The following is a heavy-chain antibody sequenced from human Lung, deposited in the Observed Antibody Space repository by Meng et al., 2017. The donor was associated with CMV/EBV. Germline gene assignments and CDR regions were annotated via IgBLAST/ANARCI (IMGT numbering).Heavy chain of an antibody. Sequence: EVQLVESGGGLVQPGGCLRLSCAVSGFTLRRYWMHWVRQAPGKGLEWVSRIDSDGRDITYADSVRGRFTISRDDAKNTLYLQMNSLRVEDTAVYYCARGVAESLGWEMGYWGQGTLVTVSS. D-gene: IGHD1-26*01. CDR2: IDSDGRDI. CDR3: ARGVAESLGWEMGY. J-gene: IGHJ4*02. V-gene: IGHV3-74*03. CDR1: GFTLRRYW.